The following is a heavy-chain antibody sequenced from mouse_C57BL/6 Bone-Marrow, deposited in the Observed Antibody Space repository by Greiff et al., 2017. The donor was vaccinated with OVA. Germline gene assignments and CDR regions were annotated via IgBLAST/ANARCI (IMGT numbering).Heavy chain of an antibody. CDR3: ARRTSYYYASSLAY. D-gene: IGHD1-1*01. CDR2: IYPRSGNT. CDR1: GYTFTSYG. V-gene: IGHV1-81*01. Sequence: VQLQQSGAELARPGASVKLSCKASGYTFTSYGISWVKQRTGQGLEWIGEIYPRSGNTYYNEKFKGKATLTADKSSSTAYMELRSLTSEDSAVYFCARRTSYYYASSLAYCGEETLWTVSA. J-gene: IGHJ3*01.